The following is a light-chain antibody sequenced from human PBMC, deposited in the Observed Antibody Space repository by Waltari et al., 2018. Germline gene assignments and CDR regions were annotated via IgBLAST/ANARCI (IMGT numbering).Light chain of an antibody. V-gene: IGKV3-11*01. Sequence: IVLTQFPATLSLSPGARFTLCCRASQSVVCYLAWYQQQPGQAPRLLIHHASTRATGIPARFSGSGSGTDFTLTISSLEPEDFAVYYCQQCGSWPPAFGGGTKVEIK. CDR3: QQCGSWPPA. CDR1: QSVVCY. CDR2: HAS. J-gene: IGKJ4*01.